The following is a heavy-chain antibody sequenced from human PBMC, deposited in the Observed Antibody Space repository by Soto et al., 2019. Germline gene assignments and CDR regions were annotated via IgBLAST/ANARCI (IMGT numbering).Heavy chain of an antibody. CDR3: ARQGKNSIAAAGTLDY. Sequence: SETLSLTCTVSGGSISSSSYYWGWIRQPPGKGLEWIGSIYYSGSTYYNPSLKSRVTISVDTSKNQFSLKLSSVTAADTAVYYRARQGKNSIAAAGTLDYWGQGTLVTVSS. D-gene: IGHD6-13*01. V-gene: IGHV4-39*01. CDR1: GGSISSSSYY. CDR2: IYYSGST. J-gene: IGHJ4*02.